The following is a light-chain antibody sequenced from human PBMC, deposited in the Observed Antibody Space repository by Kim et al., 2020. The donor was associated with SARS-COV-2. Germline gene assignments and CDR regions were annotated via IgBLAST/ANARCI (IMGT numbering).Light chain of an antibody. CDR1: QSLLYSNGYNY. CDR3: MQALQIPHS. CDR2: LGS. V-gene: IGKV2-28*01. J-gene: IGKJ2*03. Sequence: EPASIACRSSQSLLYSNGYNYLDWYLQKPGQSPQLLIYLGSNRASGVPDRFNGSGSGTDFTLKISRVEAEDVGVYYCMQALQIPHSFGQGTKLEI.